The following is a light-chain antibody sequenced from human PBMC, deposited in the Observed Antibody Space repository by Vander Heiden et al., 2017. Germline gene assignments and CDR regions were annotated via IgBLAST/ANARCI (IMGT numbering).Light chain of an antibody. CDR2: EDS. Sequence: SYELTQPPSVSVSPGQTARITCSGDALPKYYAYWYQQKSSPAPVLVIYEDSKRPSVLPARFSVFSSGTRATLTIIGAQVVDAADYYCYSTDSSGNHRVFGGGTKLTVL. J-gene: IGLJ2*01. V-gene: IGLV3-10*01. CDR3: YSTDSSGNHRV. CDR1: ALPKYY.